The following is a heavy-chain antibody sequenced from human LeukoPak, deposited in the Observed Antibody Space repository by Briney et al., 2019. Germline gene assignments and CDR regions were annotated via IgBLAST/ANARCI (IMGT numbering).Heavy chain of an antibody. CDR3: AKDVDPFGSGSYVEGFDY. CDR1: GFTFSSYS. V-gene: IGHV3-48*04. D-gene: IGHD3-10*01. CDR2: ISSSSSTI. Sequence: GGSLRLSCAASGFTFSSYSMNWVRQAPGKGLEWVSYISSSSSTIYYADSVKGRFTISRDNAKNTLYLQMNSLRAEDTAVYYCAKDVDPFGSGSYVEGFDYWGQGTLVTVSS. J-gene: IGHJ4*02.